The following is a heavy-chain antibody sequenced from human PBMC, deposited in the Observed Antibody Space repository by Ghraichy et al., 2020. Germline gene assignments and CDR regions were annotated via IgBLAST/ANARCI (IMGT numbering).Heavy chain of an antibody. CDR2: MNPNSGNT. CDR3: ARKGRYRRELLIGY. Sequence: ASVKVSCKASGYTFTSYDINWVRQATGQGLEWMGWMNPNSGNTGYAQKFQGRVTMTRNTSISTAYMELSSLRSEDTAVYYCARKGRYRRELLIGYWGQGTLVTVSS. J-gene: IGHJ4*02. D-gene: IGHD2-15*01. CDR1: GYTFTSYD. V-gene: IGHV1-8*01.